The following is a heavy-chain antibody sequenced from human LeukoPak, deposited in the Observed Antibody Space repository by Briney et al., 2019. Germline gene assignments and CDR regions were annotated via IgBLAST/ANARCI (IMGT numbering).Heavy chain of an antibody. J-gene: IGHJ4*02. CDR1: GFTFSSYW. V-gene: IGHV3-7*01. CDR2: IKQDGSEK. Sequence: GGSLRLSCAASGFTFSSYWMSWVRQAPGKGLEWVANIKQDGSEKYYVDSVKGRFTISRDNAKNSLYLQMNSLRAEDTAVYYCARDRSSDILTGYYGYWGQETLVTVSS. D-gene: IGHD3-9*01. CDR3: ARDRSSDILTGYYGY.